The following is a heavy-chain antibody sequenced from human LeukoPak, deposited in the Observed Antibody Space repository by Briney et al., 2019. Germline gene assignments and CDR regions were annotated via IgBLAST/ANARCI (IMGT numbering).Heavy chain of an antibody. CDR2: IKQDGSEK. CDR3: ARDAFSRFSIFGVVSDAFDI. D-gene: IGHD3-3*01. CDR1: GFTFSSNW. J-gene: IGHJ3*02. Sequence: GGSLRLSCAASGFTFSSNWMTWVRQAPGKGLEWVANIKQDGSEKYYVDSVKGRFTISRDNAKNSLYLQMNSLRAEDTAMYYCARDAFSRFSIFGVVSDAFDIWGQGTMVTVSS. V-gene: IGHV3-7*01.